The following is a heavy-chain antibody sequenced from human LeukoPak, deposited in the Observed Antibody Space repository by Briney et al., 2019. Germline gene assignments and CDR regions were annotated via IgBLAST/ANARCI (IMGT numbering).Heavy chain of an antibody. V-gene: IGHV3-64*01. CDR1: GFTFSSYA. D-gene: IGHD6-19*01. Sequence: GGSLKLSCAASGFTFSSYAMHWVRQAPGKGLEYVSAISSNGGSTYYANSVKGRFTISRDNSKNTLYLQMGSLRAEDMAVYYCARGVAVAGTRGYFQHWGQGTLVTVSS. CDR2: ISSNGGST. J-gene: IGHJ1*01. CDR3: ARGVAVAGTRGYFQH.